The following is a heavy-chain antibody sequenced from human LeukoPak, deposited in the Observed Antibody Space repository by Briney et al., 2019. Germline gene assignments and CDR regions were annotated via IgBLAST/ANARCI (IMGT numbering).Heavy chain of an antibody. Sequence: SETLSLTCTVSGCSISSGDYYWSWIRQPPGKGLEWIGYIYYSGSTYYNPSLKSRVTISVDTSKNQFSLKLSSVTAADTAVYYCARGIRYYYGSGSYEFFDYWGQGTLVTVSS. CDR3: ARGIRYYYGSGSYEFFDY. J-gene: IGHJ4*02. V-gene: IGHV4-30-4*01. D-gene: IGHD3-10*01. CDR1: GCSISSGDYY. CDR2: IYYSGST.